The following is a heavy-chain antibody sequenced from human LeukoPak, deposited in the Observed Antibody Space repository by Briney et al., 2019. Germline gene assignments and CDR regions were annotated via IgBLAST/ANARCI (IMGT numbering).Heavy chain of an antibody. CDR2: ISGSGGNT. CDR3: AKARGYSTSWYYFDY. Sequence: GGSLRLSCAASGFTFSSYAMSWVRQAPGKGLEWVSAISGSGGNTYYADSVKGRFTISRDNSKSTLYLQMNSLRAEDTAVYYCAKARGYSTSWYYFDYWGQGTLVTVSS. J-gene: IGHJ4*02. V-gene: IGHV3-23*01. CDR1: GFTFSSYA. D-gene: IGHD6-13*01.